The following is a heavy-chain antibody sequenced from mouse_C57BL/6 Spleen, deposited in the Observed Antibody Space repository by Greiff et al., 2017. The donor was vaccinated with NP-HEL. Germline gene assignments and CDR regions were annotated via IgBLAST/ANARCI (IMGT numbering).Heavy chain of an antibody. J-gene: IGHJ2*01. CDR3: ATFTTVVAPYFDY. Sequence: DVKLVESGAELVKPGASVKLSCTASGFNIKDYYMHWVKQRTEQGLEWIGRIDPEDGETKYAPKFQGKATITADTSSNTAYLQLSSLTSEDTAVYYCATFTTVVAPYFDYWGQGTTLTVSS. D-gene: IGHD1-1*01. CDR1: GFNIKDYY. V-gene: IGHV14-2*01. CDR2: IDPEDGET.